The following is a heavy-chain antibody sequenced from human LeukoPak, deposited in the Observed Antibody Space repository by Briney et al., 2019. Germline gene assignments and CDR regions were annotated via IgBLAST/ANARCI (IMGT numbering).Heavy chain of an antibody. CDR2: INYSGSN. CDR3: ARGIRWNDY. J-gene: IGHJ4*02. Sequence: SETLSLTCTVSGGSISTYYWTWIRQPPGKGLEWIGFINYSGSNNYNPSLQSRVTMSVDTSKNQFSLKLSSVAAADTAVYYCARGIRWNDYWGQGTLVTVSS. D-gene: IGHD4-23*01. V-gene: IGHV4-59*08. CDR1: GGSISTYY.